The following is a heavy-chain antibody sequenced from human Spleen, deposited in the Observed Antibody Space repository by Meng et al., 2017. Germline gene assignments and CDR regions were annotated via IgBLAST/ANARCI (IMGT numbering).Heavy chain of an antibody. CDR1: GGSFGDYY. CDR2: INHSGST. Sequence: LPGSGPGLVKPSGTLSLTCVVSGGSFGDYYWSWIRQPPGKGLEWIGEINHSGSTNYNPSLESRATISVDTSQNNLSLKLSSVTAADSAVYYCARGPTTMAHDFDYWGQGTLVTVSS. D-gene: IGHD4-11*01. CDR3: ARGPTTMAHDFDY. J-gene: IGHJ4*02. V-gene: IGHV4-34*01.